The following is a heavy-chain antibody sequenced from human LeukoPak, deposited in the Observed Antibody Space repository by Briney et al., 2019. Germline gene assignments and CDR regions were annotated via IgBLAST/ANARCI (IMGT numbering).Heavy chain of an antibody. CDR3: AKASQYYYDSSGYYYYFDY. D-gene: IGHD3-22*01. Sequence: GGSLRLSCAASGFTFSSYAMSWVRQAPGKGLEWVSAISGSGGSTYYADSVKGRFTISRDNSKNTLYLQMNSLRAEDTAVYYCAKASQYYYDSSGYYYYFDYWGQGTLVTVSS. V-gene: IGHV3-23*01. CDR2: ISGSGGST. CDR1: GFTFSSYA. J-gene: IGHJ4*02.